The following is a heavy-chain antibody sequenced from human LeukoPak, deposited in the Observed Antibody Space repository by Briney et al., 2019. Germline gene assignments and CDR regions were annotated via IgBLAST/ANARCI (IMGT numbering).Heavy chain of an antibody. J-gene: IGHJ5*02. Sequence: ASVKVSCKASGYTFTGYYMHWVRQAPGQGLEWMGWINPNSGGTNYAQKFQGRVTMTRDTSISTAYMELSRLRSDDTAVYYCARDDMYSGGWYTAWGQGTLVTVSS. CDR3: ARDDMYSGGWYTA. V-gene: IGHV1-2*02. D-gene: IGHD6-19*01. CDR2: INPNSGGT. CDR1: GYTFTGYY.